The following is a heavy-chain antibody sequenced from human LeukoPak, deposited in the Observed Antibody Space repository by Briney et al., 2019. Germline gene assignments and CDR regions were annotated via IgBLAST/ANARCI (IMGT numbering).Heavy chain of an antibody. CDR2: MYHSGST. V-gene: IGHV4-38-2*02. CDR3: GRDRSGGYSVDY. D-gene: IGHD1-26*01. Sequence: SETLSLTCAVSGYSISSGYYWGWIRQPPGKGLEWIASMYHSGSTYYNPSLKSRVTLSVDTSKNQFSLKMSSVTAADTAVYYCGRDRSGGYSVDYWGQGTLVTVSS. CDR1: GYSISSGYY. J-gene: IGHJ4*02.